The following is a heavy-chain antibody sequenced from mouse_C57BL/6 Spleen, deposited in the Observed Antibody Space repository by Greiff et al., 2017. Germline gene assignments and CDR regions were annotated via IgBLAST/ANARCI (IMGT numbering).Heavy chain of an antibody. J-gene: IGHJ2*01. CDR3: ARDGYYY. CDR1: GYTFTSYC. D-gene: IGHD2-3*01. V-gene: IGHV1-64*01. Sequence: QVQLQQSGAELVKPGASVKLSCKASGYTFTSYCMHWVKQRPGQGLEWIGMIHPDSGSTNYNEKFKSKATLTVEKSSSPAYMQLSSLTSEDSAVYYCARDGYYYWGQGTTLTVSS. CDR2: IHPDSGST.